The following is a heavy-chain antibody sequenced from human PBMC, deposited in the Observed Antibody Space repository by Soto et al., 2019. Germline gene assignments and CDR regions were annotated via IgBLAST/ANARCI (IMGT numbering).Heavy chain of an antibody. CDR2: FDPEDGET. D-gene: IGHD3-22*01. J-gene: IGHJ3*01. CDR3: APRPFDISGYFRTPVAVFT. V-gene: IGHV1-24*01. CDR1: GSTFSSYD. Sequence: SVMISCPSYGSTFSSYDINCVRHAPVKVLYFIGGFDPEDGETIYAQKFKGRVTMTKNTSTDTPYMELSSLKSEDTPVYYCAPRPFDISGYFRTPVAVFTWGQGTMFT.